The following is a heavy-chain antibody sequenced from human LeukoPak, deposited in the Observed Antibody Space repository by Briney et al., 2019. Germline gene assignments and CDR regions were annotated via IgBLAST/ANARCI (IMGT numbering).Heavy chain of an antibody. CDR3: AREGYCSSTSCYRLWDY. Sequence: PSETLSLTCTVSGGSISSGGYYWSWIRQPAGKGLEWIGRIYTSGSTNYNPSLKSRVTISVDTSKNQFSLKLSSVTAADTAVYYCAREGYCSSTSCYRLWDYWGQGTLVTVSS. D-gene: IGHD2-2*01. J-gene: IGHJ4*02. V-gene: IGHV4-61*02. CDR2: IYTSGST. CDR1: GGSISSGGYY.